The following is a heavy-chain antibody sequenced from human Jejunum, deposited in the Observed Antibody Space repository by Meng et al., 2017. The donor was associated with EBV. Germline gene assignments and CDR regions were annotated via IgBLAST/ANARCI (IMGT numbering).Heavy chain of an antibody. CDR2: ISANSGDT. CDR1: GYAFTRNG. J-gene: IGHJ4*02. Sequence: QVQLVQSGAEGKKPGASVKVSCKASGYAFTRNGISWVRQAPGQGLEWMGWISANSGDTSYAQKFQGRVTLTTDTSTSTAYMELRSLRSDDSAVYYCARDVFYRFGSWGQGTLVTVSS. V-gene: IGHV1-18*01. D-gene: IGHD3-16*01. CDR3: ARDVFYRFGS.